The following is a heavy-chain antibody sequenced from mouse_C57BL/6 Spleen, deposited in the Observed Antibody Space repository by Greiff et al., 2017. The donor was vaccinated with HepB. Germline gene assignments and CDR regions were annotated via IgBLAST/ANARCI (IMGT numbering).Heavy chain of an antibody. CDR1: GFTFSSYA. Sequence: DVHLVESGEGLVKPGGSLKLSCAASGFTFSSYAMSWVRQTPEKRLEWVAYISSGGDYIYYADTVKGRFTISRDNARNTLYLQMSSLKSEETAMYYCTRRWTVGYFDYWGQGTTLTVSS. J-gene: IGHJ2*01. CDR2: ISSGGDYI. CDR3: TRRWTVGYFDY. V-gene: IGHV5S21*01.